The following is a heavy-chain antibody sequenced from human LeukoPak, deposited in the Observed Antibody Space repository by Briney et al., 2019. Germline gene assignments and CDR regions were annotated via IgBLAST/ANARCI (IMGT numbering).Heavy chain of an antibody. J-gene: IGHJ4*02. V-gene: IGHV3-21*01. CDR2: ISGSSSYI. CDR3: ARGTPQTYGYSA. D-gene: IGHD5-18*01. CDR1: GFTFSSYG. Sequence: GGSLRLSCAASGFTFSSYGMNWVRQAPGKGLEWVSSISGSSSYIYYADSVKGRFTISRDNAKNSLYLQMNGLRAEDTAVYYCARGTPQTYGYSAWGQGTLVTVSS.